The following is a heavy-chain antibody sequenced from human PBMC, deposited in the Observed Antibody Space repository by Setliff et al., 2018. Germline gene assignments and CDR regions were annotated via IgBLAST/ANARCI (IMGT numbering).Heavy chain of an antibody. CDR3: ARSSAPIKRDYMDV. V-gene: IGHV3-48*03. CDR1: GFTFSSYE. CDR2: ISSSGSTI. Sequence: PGGSLRLSCAASGFTFSSYEMNWVRQAPGKGLGWVSYISSSGSTIYYADSVKGRFTVSRDNAKNSLYLQMNSLRADDAAVYYCARSSAPIKRDYMDVWGKGTTVTVSS. J-gene: IGHJ6*03. D-gene: IGHD2-2*02.